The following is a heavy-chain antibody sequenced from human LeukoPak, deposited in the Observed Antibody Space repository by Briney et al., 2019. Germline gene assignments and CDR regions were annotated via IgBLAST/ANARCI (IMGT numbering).Heavy chain of an antibody. D-gene: IGHD6-13*01. V-gene: IGHV4-59*01. CDR3: ARERSSSWSAVDY. Sequence: SETLSLTCTVSGVSINGYYWSWIRQPPGKGLEWIGYIYYSGSSNNNPSLKSRVTLSVDTSKNQFSMKLKSVTAADTAVYYCARERSSSWSAVDYWGQGTPVTVSS. CDR2: IYYSGSS. J-gene: IGHJ4*02. CDR1: GVSINGYY.